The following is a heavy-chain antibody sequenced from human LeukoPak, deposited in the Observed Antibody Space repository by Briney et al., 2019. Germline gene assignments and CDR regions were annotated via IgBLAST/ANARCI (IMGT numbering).Heavy chain of an antibody. Sequence: SETLSLTCTVSGGSMSSYYWSWIRQTPGKGLEWIGFIYYSGSTDYNPSLKRRLTISVDTSKNQFSLDLRSVTAADTAVYYCARGLPGYSGGDDAFDIWGQGTVVIVS. J-gene: IGHJ3*02. CDR1: GGSMSSYY. D-gene: IGHD6-19*01. V-gene: IGHV4-59*01. CDR3: ARGLPGYSGGDDAFDI. CDR2: IYYSGST.